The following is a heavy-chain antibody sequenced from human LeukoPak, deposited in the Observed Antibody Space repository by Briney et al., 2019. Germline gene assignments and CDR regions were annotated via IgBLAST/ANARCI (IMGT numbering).Heavy chain of an antibody. CDR3: AKTFLTAYDTYFYYYGLDV. Sequence: SVKVSCKASGDTFSSYVISWVRQAPGQGLERMGGINPVFGTAHYAQKFQDRVTITADESTSTAYMELSSLRSEDTAVYYCAKTFLTAYDTYFYYYGLDVWGQGTPVTVSS. CDR2: INPVFGTA. D-gene: IGHD3-9*01. CDR1: GDTFSSYV. J-gene: IGHJ6*02. V-gene: IGHV1-69*13.